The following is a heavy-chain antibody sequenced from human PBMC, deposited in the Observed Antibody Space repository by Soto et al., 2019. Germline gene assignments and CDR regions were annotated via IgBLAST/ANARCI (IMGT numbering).Heavy chain of an antibody. Sequence: VRQAPGKGLEYVSAISSNGGSTYYADSVKGRFTISRDNSKNTLYLQMSSLRAEDTAVYYCVGDGYNFGDWGQGTLVTVSS. CDR3: VGDGYNFGD. CDR2: ISSNGGST. J-gene: IGHJ4*02. D-gene: IGHD5-12*01. V-gene: IGHV3-64D*06.